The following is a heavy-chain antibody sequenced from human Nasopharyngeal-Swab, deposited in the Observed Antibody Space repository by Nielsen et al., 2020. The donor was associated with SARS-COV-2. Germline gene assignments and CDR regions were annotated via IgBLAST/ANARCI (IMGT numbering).Heavy chain of an antibody. CDR2: ISWNSAHI. CDR3: AKDSNYGGHRGAFDY. V-gene: IGHV3-9*01. J-gene: IGHJ4*02. D-gene: IGHD4-23*01. CDR1: GFTFDDYA. Sequence: SLKISRAASGFTFDDYAMHWVRQAPGKGLEWVSGISWNSAHIVYADPVKGRFTISRDNAKNSLYLQMNSLRAEDTALYYCAKDSNYGGHRGAFDYWGQGTLVSVSS.